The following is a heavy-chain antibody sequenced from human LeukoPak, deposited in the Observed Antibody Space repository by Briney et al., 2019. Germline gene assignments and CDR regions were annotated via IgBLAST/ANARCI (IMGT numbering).Heavy chain of an antibody. Sequence: GGSLRLSCVASRFSVSSYGMSWVRQAPGKAPEWVSLLYSNGGTYYADSVKGRFIISRDNSKNTLYLQMNNLRVEDTAVYHCVRDRAEGRAWVEFDPWGQGTVVTVSS. CDR1: RFSVSSYG. V-gene: IGHV3-66*03. J-gene: IGHJ5*02. CDR3: VRDRAEGRAWVEFDP. CDR2: LYSNGGT.